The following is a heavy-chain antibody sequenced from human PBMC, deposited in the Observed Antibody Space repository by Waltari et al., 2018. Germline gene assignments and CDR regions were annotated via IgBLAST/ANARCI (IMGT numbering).Heavy chain of an antibody. V-gene: IGHV1-24*01. Sequence: QVQLVQSGAEVKKPGASVKVSCKVSGYPLSDLSIHWVRQAPGKGLEWMGGYDPEDGETVPAQIFQGRRSMTEDTSRDTAYMELRSLRSEDTAVYYCATDHHRDSGYDIWGQGTLVTVSS. J-gene: IGHJ4*02. D-gene: IGHD5-12*01. CDR2: YDPEDGET. CDR1: GYPLSDLS. CDR3: ATDHHRDSGYDI.